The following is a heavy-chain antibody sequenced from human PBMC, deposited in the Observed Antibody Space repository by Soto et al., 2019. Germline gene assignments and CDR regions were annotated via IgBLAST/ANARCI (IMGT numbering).Heavy chain of an antibody. CDR3: ARSVAVPGAHIDY. CDR1: GGSISGSY. D-gene: IGHD6-19*01. CDR2: VYYTGST. J-gene: IGHJ4*02. V-gene: IGHV4-59*01. Sequence: SXTLSLTCSVSGGSISGSYWSWIRQSPGKGLEWLGYVYYTGSTNYSPSLRSRVSISVDTSKNEFSLRLSSVTAADTAVYFCARSVAVPGAHIDYWGQGTQVTVSS.